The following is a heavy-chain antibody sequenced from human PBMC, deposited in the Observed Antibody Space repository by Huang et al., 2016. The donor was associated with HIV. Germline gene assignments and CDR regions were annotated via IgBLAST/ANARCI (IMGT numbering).Heavy chain of an antibody. Sequence: EVQLVESGGGLVKVGGSLRLSCVASGFRFNAYNINWVRQAPGKGLEWVSSISKNGETNYGDSVRGRFTISRDNANKSVYLQMNSLRAEDTAVYYCARRAAVIGMDYWGQGALVTVSS. J-gene: IGHJ4*02. CDR1: GFRFNAYN. V-gene: IGHV3-21*01. D-gene: IGHD6-19*01. CDR3: ARRAAVIGMDY. CDR2: ISKNGET.